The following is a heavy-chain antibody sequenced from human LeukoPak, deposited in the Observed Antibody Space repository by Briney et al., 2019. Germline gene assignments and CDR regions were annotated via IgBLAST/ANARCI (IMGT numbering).Heavy chain of an antibody. V-gene: IGHV3-7*01. CDR1: GFTFSNYW. CDR3: AKEGAYPIITYDS. J-gene: IGHJ5*01. D-gene: IGHD1-14*01. Sequence: PGGSLRLSCAASGFTFSNYWMNWLRQAPGKGLEWVANIKQDGSEKYYVDSVTGRFTIYRDNAKNSLYLQMNSLRAEDAGVYYCAKEGAYPIITYDSWGQGTLVTVSS. CDR2: IKQDGSEK.